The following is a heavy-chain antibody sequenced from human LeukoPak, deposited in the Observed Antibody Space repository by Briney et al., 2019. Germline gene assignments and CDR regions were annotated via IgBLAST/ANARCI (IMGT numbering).Heavy chain of an antibody. V-gene: IGHV1-69*06. J-gene: IGHJ6*03. Sequence: SVKVSCKASGYTFTGYYMHWVRQAPGQGLEWMGGIIPIFGTANYAQKFQGRVTITADKSTSTAYMELSSLRSEDTAVYYCARSFGDFWSGYSYYMDVWGKGTTVTVSS. CDR3: ARSFGDFWSGYSYYMDV. D-gene: IGHD3-3*01. CDR2: IIPIFGTA. CDR1: GYTFTGYY.